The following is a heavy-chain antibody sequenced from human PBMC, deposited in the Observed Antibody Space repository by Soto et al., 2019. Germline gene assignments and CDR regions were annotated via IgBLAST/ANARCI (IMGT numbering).Heavy chain of an antibody. CDR2: SNKEGSVT. V-gene: IGHV3-74*01. Sequence: EVQLVESGGGLIQPGGSLKLSCTASGFTLGDYWMHWVRQIPGKGLVWVSRSNKEGSVTNYAESVTGRFTISSDNAKNTLFLQMNSLRADDTAVYYSARDISNGYNSYWGQGTLVTVSS. CDR1: GFTLGDYW. CDR3: ARDISNGYNSY. J-gene: IGHJ4*02. D-gene: IGHD2-2*02.